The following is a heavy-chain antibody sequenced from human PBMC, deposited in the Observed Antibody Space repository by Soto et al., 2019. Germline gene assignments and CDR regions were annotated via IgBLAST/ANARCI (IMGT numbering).Heavy chain of an antibody. CDR1: GGSISSSSYY. CDR3: ARMVRGAAFDY. D-gene: IGHD3-10*01. CDR2: IYYSGST. Sequence: QLQLQESGPGLVKPSETLSLTCTVSGGSISSSSYYWGWIRQPPGKGLEWIGSIYYSGSTYYNPSLKRRVTISVDTSKNQFSLKLSSVTAADTAVYYCARMVRGAAFDYWGQGTLVTVSS. J-gene: IGHJ4*02. V-gene: IGHV4-39*01.